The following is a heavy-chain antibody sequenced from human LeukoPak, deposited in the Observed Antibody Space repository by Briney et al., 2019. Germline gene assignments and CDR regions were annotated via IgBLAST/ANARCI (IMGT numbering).Heavy chain of an antibody. V-gene: IGHV3-53*01. J-gene: IGHJ6*02. D-gene: IGHD6-6*01. Sequence: PGGSLRLSCAASGFTFSSYAMSWVRQAPGKGLEWVSVIYSGGSTYYADSVKGRFTISRDNSKNTLYLQMNSLRAEDTAVYYCARDSSSYGMDVWGQGTTVTVSS. CDR1: GFTFSSYA. CDR2: IYSGGST. CDR3: ARDSSSYGMDV.